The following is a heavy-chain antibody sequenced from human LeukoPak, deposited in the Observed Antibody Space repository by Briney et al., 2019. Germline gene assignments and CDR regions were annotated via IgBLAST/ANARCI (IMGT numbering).Heavy chain of an antibody. V-gene: IGHV4-59*01. Sequence: SETLSLTCTVSGGALSSYSWSWIRQPPREGLERIVYIYYSGSTNYKPSLKSRVTISVDTSKNQFSLKLSSVTAADTAGYYCARVPRYSCGWRYGMDVWGQGTTVTVSS. CDR2: IYYSGST. CDR3: ARVPRYSCGWRYGMDV. CDR1: GGALSSYS. D-gene: IGHD6-19*01. J-gene: IGHJ6*02.